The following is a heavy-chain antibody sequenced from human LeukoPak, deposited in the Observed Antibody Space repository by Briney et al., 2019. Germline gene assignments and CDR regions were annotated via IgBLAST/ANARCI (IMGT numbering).Heavy chain of an antibody. CDR3: ARVRSPLTVDY. Sequence: SETLSLTCTVSGGSIGGYYWTWIRQPPGKGLEGIGNIYYSGSTNYSPSIKSRVTISVDTSKNQFSLKLSSVTAADTAVYYCARVRSPLTVDYWGQGTLVSVSS. CDR2: IYYSGST. D-gene: IGHD1-26*01. V-gene: IGHV4-59*01. CDR1: GGSIGGYY. J-gene: IGHJ4*02.